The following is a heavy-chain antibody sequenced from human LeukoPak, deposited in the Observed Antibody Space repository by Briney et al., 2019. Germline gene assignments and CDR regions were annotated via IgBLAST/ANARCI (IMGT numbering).Heavy chain of an antibody. CDR1: GYSFTSYW. V-gene: IGHV5-51*01. Sequence: GESLKISCKGSGYSFTSYWIGWVRQMPGKGLEWMGIFYPGDSDTRYSPSFQGQVTISADKSISTAYLQWSSLKASDTAMYYCARTITPTVTIQPFDTWGQGTLVTVSS. CDR2: FYPGDSDT. CDR3: ARTITPTVTIQPFDT. D-gene: IGHD4-17*01. J-gene: IGHJ5*02.